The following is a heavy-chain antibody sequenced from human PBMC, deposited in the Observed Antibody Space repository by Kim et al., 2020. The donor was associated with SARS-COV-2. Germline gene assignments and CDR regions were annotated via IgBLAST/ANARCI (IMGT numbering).Heavy chain of an antibody. CDR3: ARVQFCSSTSCYSPFDP. V-gene: IGHV4-34*01. CDR2: INHSGST. J-gene: IGHJ5*02. Sequence: SETLSLTCAVYGGSFSGYYWSWIRQPPGKGLEWIGEINHSGSTNYNPSLKSRVTISVDTSKNQFSLKLSSVTAADTAVYYCARVQFCSSTSCYSPFDPWGQGTLVTVSS. D-gene: IGHD2-2*01. CDR1: GGSFSGYY.